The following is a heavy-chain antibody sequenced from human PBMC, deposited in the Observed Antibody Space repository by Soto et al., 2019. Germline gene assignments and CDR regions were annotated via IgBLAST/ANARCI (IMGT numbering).Heavy chain of an antibody. Sequence: SETLSLTCAVYGGSFSGYYRSWIRQPPGKGLEWIGEINHSGSANYNPSFKSRGIISVETSNNQFSLQLSSVTAADTAAYYCWSRNLRAYSYVGGKQMGVDFDIWGQGTMVTVSS. D-gene: IGHD3-10*02. J-gene: IGHJ3*02. CDR3: WSRNLRAYSYVGGKQMGVDFDI. V-gene: IGHV4-34*01. CDR2: INHSGSA. CDR1: GGSFSGYY.